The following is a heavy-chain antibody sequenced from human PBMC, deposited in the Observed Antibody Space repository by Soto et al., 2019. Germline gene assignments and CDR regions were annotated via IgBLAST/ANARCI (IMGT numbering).Heavy chain of an antibody. Sequence: ASVKVSCKASGYTFTGPYMQWVRQARGQGLEWMGWINPNSGDTNYAQKFQGRVTMTRDTSTSTAYMELSSLRSDDTALYYCAGGREDNEGGGGCAYLDVWGQGTTVTVSS. CDR2: INPNSGDT. CDR3: AGGREDNEGGGGCAYLDV. D-gene: IGHD3-16*01. J-gene: IGHJ6*02. V-gene: IGHV1-2*02. CDR1: GYTFTGPY.